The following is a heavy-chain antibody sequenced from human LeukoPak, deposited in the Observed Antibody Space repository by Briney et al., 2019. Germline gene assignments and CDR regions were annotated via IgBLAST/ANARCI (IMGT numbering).Heavy chain of an antibody. D-gene: IGHD6-19*01. CDR2: ISYSGST. CDR1: GDSISSYY. J-gene: IGHJ4*02. V-gene: IGHV4-59*01. CDR3: ARDPSGWHYFDY. Sequence: PSETLSLTCTVSGDSISSYYWSWIRQPPGKALEWIAYISYSGSTNYNPSLKSRVTMSVDTPKNQFSLNLSSVTAADTAVYYCARDPSGWHYFDYRGQGTLVTVSS.